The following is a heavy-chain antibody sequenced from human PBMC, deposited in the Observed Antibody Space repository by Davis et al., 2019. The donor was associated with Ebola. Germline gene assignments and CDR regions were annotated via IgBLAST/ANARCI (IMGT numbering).Heavy chain of an antibody. Sequence: GGSLRLSCAASGFTFSIHYMNWVRQAPGKGLEWVGRTKSKTDGGTIDYAAPVKGRFTISRDDSKSTLYLQMNSLKTEDTAVYHCTTGSPYGRYSFGYWGQGTLVTVSS. CDR2: TKSKTDGGTI. J-gene: IGHJ4*02. V-gene: IGHV3-15*01. D-gene: IGHD2-15*01. CDR1: GFTFSIHY. CDR3: TTGSPYGRYSFGY.